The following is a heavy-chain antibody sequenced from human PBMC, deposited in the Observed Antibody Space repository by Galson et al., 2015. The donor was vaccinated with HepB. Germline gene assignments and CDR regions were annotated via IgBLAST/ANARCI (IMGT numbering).Heavy chain of an antibody. D-gene: IGHD2-15*01. J-gene: IGHJ5*02. CDR3: ARILGYCSGGSCYPNWFDP. V-gene: IGHV4-34*01. CDR1: GGSFSGYY. Sequence: ETLSLTCAVYGGSFSGYYWSWIRQPPGKGLEWIGEINHSGSTNYNPSLKSRVTISVDTSKNQFSLKLSSVTAADTAVYYCARILGYCSGGSCYPNWFDPWGQGTLVTVSS. CDR2: INHSGST.